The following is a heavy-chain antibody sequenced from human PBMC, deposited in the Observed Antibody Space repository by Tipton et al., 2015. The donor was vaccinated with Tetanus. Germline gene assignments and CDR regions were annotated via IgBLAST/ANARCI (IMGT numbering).Heavy chain of an antibody. D-gene: IGHD3-10*01. Sequence: SLRLSCAASEFTFSNYAMSWVRQAPGKGLEWVAVITGSGVGTYYSDSVKGRFTVSRDNSRNTLYLQLNSLRVEDTAVYYCATARNKVSITRLQYWGPGTLVTVSS. J-gene: IGHJ4*02. V-gene: IGHV3-23*01. CDR2: ITGSGVGT. CDR1: EFTFSNYA. CDR3: ATARNKVSITRLQY.